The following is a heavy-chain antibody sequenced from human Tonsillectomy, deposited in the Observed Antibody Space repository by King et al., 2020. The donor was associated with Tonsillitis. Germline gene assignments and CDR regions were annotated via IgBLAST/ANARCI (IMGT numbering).Heavy chain of an antibody. CDR3: ARGLGDILTGYSENFDY. Sequence: VQLVESGGGLVQPGGSLRLSCAASGFTFSSYWMSWVRQAPGKGLEWVANIKQDGSEKYYVDSVKGRFTISRDNAKNSLYLQMNSLRAEDTAVYYCARGLGDILTGYSENFDYWGQGTLVTVSS. D-gene: IGHD3-9*01. V-gene: IGHV3-7*04. J-gene: IGHJ4*02. CDR1: GFTFSSYW. CDR2: IKQDGSEK.